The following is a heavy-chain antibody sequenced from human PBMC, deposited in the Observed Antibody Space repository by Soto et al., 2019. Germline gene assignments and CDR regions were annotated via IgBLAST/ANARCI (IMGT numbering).Heavy chain of an antibody. Sequence: SVKVSCKASGGTFSSYAISCVRQAPGQGLEWMGGIIPIFGTANYAQKFQGRVTITADESTSTAYMELSSLRSEDTAVYYCARDIDSSGYYAFGWFDPWGQGTLVTVSS. CDR2: IIPIFGTA. J-gene: IGHJ5*02. D-gene: IGHD3-22*01. CDR1: GGTFSSYA. V-gene: IGHV1-69*13. CDR3: ARDIDSSGYYAFGWFDP.